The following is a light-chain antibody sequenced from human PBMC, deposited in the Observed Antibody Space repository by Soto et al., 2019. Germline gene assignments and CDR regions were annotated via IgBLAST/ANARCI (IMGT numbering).Light chain of an antibody. J-gene: IGKJ1*01. Sequence: EVVLPQSPGTLSLSPGERATFSCRASQSVSSNYLAWYQQKPGQAPRLLIYGASTRATGIPARFSGSGSGTEFTLTISSLQSEDFAVYYCQQYNNWPPWTFGQGTKVDIK. CDR2: GAS. V-gene: IGKV3-15*01. CDR3: QQYNNWPPWT. CDR1: QSVSSN.